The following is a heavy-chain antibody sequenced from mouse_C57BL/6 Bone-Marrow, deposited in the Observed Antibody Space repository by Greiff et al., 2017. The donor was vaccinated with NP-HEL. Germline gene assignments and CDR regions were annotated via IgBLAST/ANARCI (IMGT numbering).Heavy chain of an antibody. CDR1: GFTFNTYA. V-gene: IGHV10-3*01. CDR2: IRSKSSNYAT. Sequence: VQLQQSGGGLVQPKGSLKLSCAASGFTFNTYAMHWVRQAPGKGLEWVARIRSKSSNYATYYADSVKDRFTISRDDSQSMLYLQMNNLKTEDTAMYYCVRVGMVNWYFDVWGTGTTVTVSS. J-gene: IGHJ1*03. CDR3: VRVGMVNWYFDV. D-gene: IGHD2-3*01.